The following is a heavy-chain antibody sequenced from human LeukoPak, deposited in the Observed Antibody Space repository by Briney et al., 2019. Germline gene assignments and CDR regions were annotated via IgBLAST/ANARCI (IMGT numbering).Heavy chain of an antibody. D-gene: IGHD3-22*01. CDR3: ARLGKRITMIVVVTQTGWFDP. J-gene: IGHJ5*02. Sequence: PSETLSLTCAVSGGSISSGGYSWSWIRQPPGKGLEWIGYIYYSGSTYYNPSLRSRVTISIDKSKNQFSLKLSSVTAADTAVYYCARLGKRITMIVVVTQTGWFDPWGQGTLVTISS. CDR2: IYYSGST. V-gene: IGHV4-30-4*07. CDR1: GGSISSGGYS.